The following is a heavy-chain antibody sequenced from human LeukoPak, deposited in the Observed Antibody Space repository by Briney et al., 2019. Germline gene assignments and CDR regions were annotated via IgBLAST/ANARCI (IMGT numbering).Heavy chain of an antibody. CDR3: AKDIAAAGIRGFDY. D-gene: IGHD6-13*01. J-gene: IGHJ4*02. V-gene: IGHV3-9*01. CDR1: GFTFDDYA. CDR2: ISWNSGSI. Sequence: PGRSLRLSCAASGFTFDDYAMHWVRQAPGKGLEWVSGISWNSGSIGYADSVKGRFTISRDNAKNSLYLQMNSLRAEDTALYYCAKDIAAAGIRGFDYWGQGTLVTVSS.